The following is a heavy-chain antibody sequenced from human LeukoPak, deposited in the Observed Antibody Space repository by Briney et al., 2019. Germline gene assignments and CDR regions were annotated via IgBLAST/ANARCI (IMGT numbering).Heavy chain of an antibody. J-gene: IGHJ6*02. Sequence: SETLSLTCTVSGGSISSYYWSWIRQHPGKGLEWIGYIYYSGSTYYNPSLKSRVTISVDTSKNQFSLKLSSVTAADTAVHYCARDRDGVHGMDVWGQGTTVTVSS. D-gene: IGHD3-3*01. CDR3: ARDRDGVHGMDV. V-gene: IGHV4-59*06. CDR1: GGSISSYY. CDR2: IYYSGST.